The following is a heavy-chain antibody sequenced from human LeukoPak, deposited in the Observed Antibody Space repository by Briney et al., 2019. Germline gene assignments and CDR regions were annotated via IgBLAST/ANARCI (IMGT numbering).Heavy chain of an antibody. CDR3: ARVMNSGGIDY. V-gene: IGHV4-34*01. CDR1: GGSFSGYY. J-gene: IGHJ4*02. Sequence: SETLSLTCAVYGGSFSGYYWSWIRQPPGKGLEWIGEINHSGSTNYNPSLKSRVTISVDTSKNQFSLRLSSVTASDTAVYYCARVMNSGGIDYWGQGTLVTVSS. CDR2: INHSGST. D-gene: IGHD3-16*01.